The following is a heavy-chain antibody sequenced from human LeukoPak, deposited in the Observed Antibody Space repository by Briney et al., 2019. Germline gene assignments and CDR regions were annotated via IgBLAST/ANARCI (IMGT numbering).Heavy chain of an antibody. CDR1: GGSISSHY. Sequence: SETLSLTCTVSGGSISSHYWSWIRQPPGKGLEWIGYIYYSGNTNYNPALKSRLTISVDTSKNQFPLRLTSVTAADTAMYYCARDYYDSRGEAVDIWGQGTMVTVSS. D-gene: IGHD3-22*01. V-gene: IGHV4-59*11. J-gene: IGHJ3*02. CDR3: ARDYYDSRGEAVDI. CDR2: IYYSGNT.